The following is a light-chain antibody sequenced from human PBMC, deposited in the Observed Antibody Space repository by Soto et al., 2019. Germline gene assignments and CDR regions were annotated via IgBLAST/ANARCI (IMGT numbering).Light chain of an antibody. Sequence: ILLTQSPGTLSLSPGERATLSCRASQSVSSSYLAWDQQKPGQAPRLFLYAASSRATGIPARFSGSGCGTDFALTISSLQSEDFAVYVCQQYQIWPSWTFGQGTKVDIK. CDR1: QSVSSSY. CDR3: QQYQIWPSWT. CDR2: AAS. J-gene: IGKJ1*01. V-gene: IGKV3-20*01.